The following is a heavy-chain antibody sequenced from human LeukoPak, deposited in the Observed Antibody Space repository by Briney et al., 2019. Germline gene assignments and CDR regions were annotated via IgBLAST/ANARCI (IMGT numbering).Heavy chain of an antibody. CDR1: GYSISSGYY. J-gene: IGHJ5*02. Sequence: SETLSLTCAVSGYSISSGYYWGWIRQPPGKGLEWIGSIYHSGSTYYNPSLKGRVTISVDTSKHQFSLKLSSVTAADTAVYYCARDCGYGDYEGTAEFDPWGQGTLVTVSS. CDR2: IYHSGST. D-gene: IGHD4-17*01. V-gene: IGHV4-38-2*02. CDR3: ARDCGYGDYEGTAEFDP.